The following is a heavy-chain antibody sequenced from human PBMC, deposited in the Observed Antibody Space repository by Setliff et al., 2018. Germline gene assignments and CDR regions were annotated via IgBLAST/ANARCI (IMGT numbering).Heavy chain of an antibody. CDR3: VNMYKGV. D-gene: IGHD1-20*01. CDR2: IKSKTDGGTT. Sequence: PGGSLRLSCAASGFTFSNAWMSWVRQAPGKGLEWVGRIKSKTDGGTTDYAAPVKGRFTISRDNSKNSLYLQMNSLRPEDTALYYCVNMYKGVWGQGTTVTVS. CDR1: GFTFSNAW. J-gene: IGHJ6*02. V-gene: IGHV3-15*05.